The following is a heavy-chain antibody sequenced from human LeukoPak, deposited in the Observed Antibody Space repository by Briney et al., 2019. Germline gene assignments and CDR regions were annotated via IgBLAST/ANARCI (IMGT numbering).Heavy chain of an antibody. Sequence: GGSLRLSCAVSGLPFSAYWMSWIRQVPGEGPMWVARINHDGTITHYADSVKGRFTISRDNGKNILYLQITSLRPEDTAVYYCTRDVWGNSDYWGQGTLVTVSS. D-gene: IGHD7-27*01. CDR1: GLPFSAYW. V-gene: IGHV3-74*01. CDR2: INHDGTIT. J-gene: IGHJ4*02. CDR3: TRDVWGNSDY.